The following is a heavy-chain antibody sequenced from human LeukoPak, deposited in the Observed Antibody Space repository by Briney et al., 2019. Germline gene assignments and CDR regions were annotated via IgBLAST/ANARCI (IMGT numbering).Heavy chain of an antibody. D-gene: IGHD4-17*01. CDR1: GFTFSSYA. CDR2: ISGSGGST. V-gene: IGHV3-23*01. CDR3: AKRREFGDYPIGFDL. Sequence: QPGGSLRLSCAASGFTFSSYAMSWVRQAPGKGLEWVSAISGSGGSTYYADSVKGRFTISRDNSKNTLYLQMNSPRPEDTAVYYCAKRREFGDYPIGFDLWGQGTMVTVSS. J-gene: IGHJ3*01.